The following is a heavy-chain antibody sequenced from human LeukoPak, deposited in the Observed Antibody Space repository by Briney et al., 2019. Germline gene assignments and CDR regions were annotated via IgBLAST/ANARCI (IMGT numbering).Heavy chain of an antibody. D-gene: IGHD6-19*01. Sequence: GGSLRLSCAASGFTFSSYDMHWVRQATGKGLEWVSAIGTAGDTYYPGSVKGRFTISRDISKNTLYLQMSSLRAEDTAVYYCARGGSGWYLYDYWGQGILVTVSS. J-gene: IGHJ4*02. V-gene: IGHV3-13*01. CDR1: GFTFSSYD. CDR2: IGTAGDT. CDR3: ARGGSGWYLYDY.